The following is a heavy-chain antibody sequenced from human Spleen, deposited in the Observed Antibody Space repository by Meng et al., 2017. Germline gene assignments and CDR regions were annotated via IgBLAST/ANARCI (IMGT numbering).Heavy chain of an antibody. Sequence: AGSLSPSCAVSAFTLSSYSTNWVRQAPGKWLEWVSYTSSSGSTKYYANSVEGRFTISRENAKNPLYLQMNSLRAEDTAVYCCARNLYYSSSGYPGGSGYWGQGTLVTVSS. D-gene: IGHD3-22*01. CDR3: ARNLYYSSSGYPGGSGY. J-gene: IGHJ4*02. CDR2: TSSSGSTK. CDR1: AFTLSSYS. V-gene: IGHV3-48*04.